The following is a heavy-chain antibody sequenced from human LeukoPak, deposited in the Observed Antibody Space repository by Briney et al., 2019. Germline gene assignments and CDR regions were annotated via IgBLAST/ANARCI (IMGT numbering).Heavy chain of an antibody. CDR3: ASLRKRGGAFDI. J-gene: IGHJ3*02. Sequence: SETLSLTCTVSGGSISSYYGSWIRQPPGKGLERIGYIYYSGSTNYNPSLKSRVTISVDTSKNQFSLKLSSVTAADTAVYYCASLRKRGGAFDIWGQGTMVTVSS. CDR1: GGSISSYY. V-gene: IGHV4-59*01. CDR2: IYYSGST.